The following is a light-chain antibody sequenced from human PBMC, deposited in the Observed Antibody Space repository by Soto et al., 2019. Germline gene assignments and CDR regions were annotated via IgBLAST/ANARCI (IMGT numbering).Light chain of an antibody. CDR3: SSFAGINNPLV. Sequence: QSALTQPPSASGSPGQSVAISCTGTSSDVGGSNYASWYQRHPGKAPKLMIFEVNKRPSGVPNRFSGSKSGNTASLTVSGLQAEDEADYYCSSFAGINNPLVFGGGTKLTVL. CDR1: SSDVGGSNY. V-gene: IGLV2-8*01. J-gene: IGLJ2*01. CDR2: EVN.